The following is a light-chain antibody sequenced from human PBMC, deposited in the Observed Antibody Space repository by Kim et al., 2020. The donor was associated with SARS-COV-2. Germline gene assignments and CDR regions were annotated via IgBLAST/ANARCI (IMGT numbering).Light chain of an antibody. CDR1: SSNIGINT. CDR3: AAWDDSLRGDV. CDR2: SND. J-gene: IGLJ1*01. V-gene: IGLV1-44*01. Sequence: ELTQPPSASGTPGQRVTISCSGSSSNIGINTVNWYQQVSGTVPKLLIYSNDQRPSEVPDRFSGSKSGTSASLVISGLQSEDEADYYCAAWDDSLRGDVFGTGTKVTVL.